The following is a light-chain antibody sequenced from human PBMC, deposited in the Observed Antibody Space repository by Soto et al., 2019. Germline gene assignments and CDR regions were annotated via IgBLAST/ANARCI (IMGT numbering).Light chain of an antibody. CDR2: DAS. J-gene: IGKJ3*01. CDR3: QHYNIYPFT. Sequence: DIQMTQSPSTLSASVGDRVTITCRASQSIDNWLAWYQQKPGKAPNLLIYDASSLQSGVPSRFSGSGSGTEFTLTISSLQPDDLGIYYCQHYNIYPFTFGPGTKVEIK. CDR1: QSIDNW. V-gene: IGKV1-5*01.